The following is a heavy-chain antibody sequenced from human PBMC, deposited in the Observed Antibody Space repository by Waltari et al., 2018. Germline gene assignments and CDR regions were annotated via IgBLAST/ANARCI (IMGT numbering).Heavy chain of an antibody. J-gene: IGHJ4*02. CDR2: INHSGST. CDR1: GGSFSGYY. D-gene: IGHD6-13*01. CDR3: ASVPCGGAAAGIDY. Sequence: QVQLQQWGAGLLKPSETLSLTCAVYGGSFSGYYWSWIRQPPGKGLEWIGEINHSGSTNYNPSLKSRVTISVDTSKNQFSLKLSSVTAADTAVYYCASVPCGGAAAGIDYWGQGTLVTVSS. V-gene: IGHV4-34*01.